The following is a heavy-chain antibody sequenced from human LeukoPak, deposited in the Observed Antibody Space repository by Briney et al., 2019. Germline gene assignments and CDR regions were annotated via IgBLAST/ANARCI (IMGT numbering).Heavy chain of an antibody. J-gene: IGHJ3*02. CDR1: GGSISSGDYY. D-gene: IGHD2-2*01. V-gene: IGHV4-30-4*01. Sequence: SETLSLTCTVSGGSISSGDYYWSWIRQPPGKGLEWIGYIYCSGSTYYNPSLKSRVTISVDTSKNQFSLKLSSATAADTAVYYCARGYIVVVPAATADDAFDIWGQGTMVTVSS. CDR2: IYCSGST. CDR3: ARGYIVVVPAATADDAFDI.